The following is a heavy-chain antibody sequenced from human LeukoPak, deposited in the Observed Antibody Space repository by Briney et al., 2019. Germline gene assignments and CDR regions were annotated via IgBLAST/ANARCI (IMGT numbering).Heavy chain of an antibody. CDR1: GYTFTSYG. V-gene: IGHV1-18*01. CDR2: ISAYNGNT. D-gene: IGHD3-10*01. CDR3: ARAQRRITMVRGVIISHFDY. Sequence: ASVKVSCKASGYTFTSYGISWVRQAPGQGLEWMGWISAYNGNTNYAQKLQGRVTMTTDTSTSTAYMELRSLRSDDTAVYYCARAQRRITMVRGVIISHFDYWGQGTLVTVSS. J-gene: IGHJ4*02.